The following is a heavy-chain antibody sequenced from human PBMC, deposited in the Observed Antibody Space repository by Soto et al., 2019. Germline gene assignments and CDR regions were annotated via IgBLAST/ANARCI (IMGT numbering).Heavy chain of an antibody. Sequence: GGSLRLSCAASGFTFDDYGMSWVRQAPGKGLEWVSGINWNGGSTGYADSVKGRFTISRDNAKNSLYLQMNSLRAEDTALYHCAREGSVDTAMVTGAFDIWGQGTMVTVSS. CDR3: AREGSVDTAMVTGAFDI. J-gene: IGHJ3*02. V-gene: IGHV3-20*01. CDR2: INWNGGST. D-gene: IGHD5-18*01. CDR1: GFTFDDYG.